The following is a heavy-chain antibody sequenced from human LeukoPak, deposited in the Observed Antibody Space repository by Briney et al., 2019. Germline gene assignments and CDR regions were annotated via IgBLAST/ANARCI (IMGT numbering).Heavy chain of an antibody. D-gene: IGHD1-26*01. J-gene: IGHJ1*01. Sequence: ASGKVSCKASGYTVTGYYMHWVRQAPGQGLEWMGWIKPHSGGTNYAQHFQGRVTMPSDTPITTADMELSRLRSDDTAFYYCARGGSYSEYLQHWGQGTLVTVSS. CDR1: GYTVTGYY. CDR2: IKPHSGGT. CDR3: ARGGSYSEYLQH. V-gene: IGHV1-2*02.